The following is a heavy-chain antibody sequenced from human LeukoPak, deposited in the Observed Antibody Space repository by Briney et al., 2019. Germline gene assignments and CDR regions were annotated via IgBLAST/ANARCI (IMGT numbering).Heavy chain of an antibody. CDR3: ARSDSHGPGSLPFDAFDI. D-gene: IGHD3-10*01. V-gene: IGHV4-31*03. Sequence: PSQTLSLTCTVSGGSISSGAYYWSWIRHLPGKGLEWIGYIHNSGSAYYNPSLSSRVTMSVDVSTYHFSLKLSSVTAADTAVYYCARSDSHGPGSLPFDAFDIWGPGTRVTVSS. CDR2: IHNSGSA. J-gene: IGHJ3*02. CDR1: GGSISSGAYY.